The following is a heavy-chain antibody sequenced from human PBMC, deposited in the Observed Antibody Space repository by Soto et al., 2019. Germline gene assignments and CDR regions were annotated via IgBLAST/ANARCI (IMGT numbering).Heavy chain of an antibody. Sequence: QVQLQESGPGLVKPSQTLSLTCTVSGCSISSVGYYWSWIRQHPGKGLEWIGYIYYSGSTYYNPFHKSRCTLSVDTSKNQFCMKLSSVTAADTAVYYCARSFGVAADGPFGYWCQGTLVTVSS. CDR2: IYYSGST. D-gene: IGHD6-13*01. CDR1: GCSISSVGYY. CDR3: ARSFGVAADGPFGY. V-gene: IGHV4-31*03. J-gene: IGHJ4*02.